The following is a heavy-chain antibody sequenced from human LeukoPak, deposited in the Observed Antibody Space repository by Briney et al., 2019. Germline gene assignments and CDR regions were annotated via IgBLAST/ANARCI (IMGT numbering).Heavy chain of an antibody. Sequence: PSETLSLTCTVSGGSISSYYWSWIRQPPGKGLEWIGYIYYSGSTNYNPSLKSRVTISVDTSKNQFSLKLSSVTAADTAVYYCARERGPGGFDYWGQGTLVTVSS. CDR2: IYYSGST. V-gene: IGHV4-59*01. CDR3: ARERGPGGFDY. CDR1: GGSISSYY. J-gene: IGHJ4*02. D-gene: IGHD1-26*01.